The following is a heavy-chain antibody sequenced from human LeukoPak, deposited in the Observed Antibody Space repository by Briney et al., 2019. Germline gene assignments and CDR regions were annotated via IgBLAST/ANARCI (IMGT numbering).Heavy chain of an antibody. V-gene: IGHV4-4*07. CDR2: IYTSGST. CDR1: GGSISSYY. Sequence: PSETLSLTCTVSGGSISSYYWSWIRQPAGKGLEWIGRIYTSGSTNYNPSLKSRVTISVDTSKNQFSLKLSSVTAADTAVYYCARDPHYYDSSGYRVNWFDPWGQGTLVTVSS. CDR3: ARDPHYYDSSGYRVNWFDP. J-gene: IGHJ5*02. D-gene: IGHD3-22*01.